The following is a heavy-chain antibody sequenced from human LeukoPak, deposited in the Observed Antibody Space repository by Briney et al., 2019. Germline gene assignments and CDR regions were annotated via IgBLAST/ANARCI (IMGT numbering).Heavy chain of an antibody. D-gene: IGHD2-2*01. V-gene: IGHV3-74*01. CDR3: ARVACSSTSCSHAFDI. CDR2: INSDGSSI. CDR1: GFTFSSYW. Sequence: GGSLRLSCAASGFTFSSYWMHWVRQAPGKGLVWVSRINSDGSSINYADSVKGRLTISRDNAKNTLYLQMNSLRAEGTAVYYCARVACSSTSCSHAFDIWGQGTMVTVSS. J-gene: IGHJ3*02.